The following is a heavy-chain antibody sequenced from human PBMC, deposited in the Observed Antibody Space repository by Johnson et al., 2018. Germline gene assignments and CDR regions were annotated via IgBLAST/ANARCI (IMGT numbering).Heavy chain of an antibody. CDR3: ARDALIPNGGGDCYYFDY. J-gene: IGHJ4*02. D-gene: IGHD2-21*02. Sequence: VQLVESGGALVQPGGSLKLSCEASGFNIRNTYMNWVRQAPGKGLAWVSVIYSGGSTYYAYSVEGRFTISRDSVKKPLYLQMNSLREGDTAVYYCARDALIPNGGGDCYYFDYWGQGTLVTVSS. CDR2: IYSGGST. V-gene: IGHV3-66*01. CDR1: GFNIRNTY.